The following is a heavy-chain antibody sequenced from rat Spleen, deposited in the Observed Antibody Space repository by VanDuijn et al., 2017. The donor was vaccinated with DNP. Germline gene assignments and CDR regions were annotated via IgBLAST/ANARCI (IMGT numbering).Heavy chain of an antibody. V-gene: IGHV2S12*01. Sequence: QVQVKESGPGLVQSSQTLSLTCTVSGFSLTTNGVSWVRQPPGKGLEWIAAISSGGNTYYNSTLISRLTISRDTSKSQVFLGMNRLQTEDTAMYFCTREREPKNNPYYFDFWGQGVMVTVSS. D-gene: IGHD1-10*01. CDR1: GFSLTTNG. CDR2: ISSGGNT. CDR3: TREREPKNNPYYFDF. J-gene: IGHJ2*01.